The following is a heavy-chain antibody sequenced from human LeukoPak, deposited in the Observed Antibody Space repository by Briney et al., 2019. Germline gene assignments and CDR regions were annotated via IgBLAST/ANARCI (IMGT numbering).Heavy chain of an antibody. D-gene: IGHD4-17*01. CDR2: ISSSSSYI. V-gene: IGHV3-21*01. CDR1: GFTFSSYS. Sequence: GGSLRLSCAASGFTFSSYSMNWVRQAPGKGLERVSSISSSSSYIYYADSVKGRFTISRDNAKNSLYLQMNSLRAEDTAVYYCARGAGPNDYGDYDFDYWGQGTLVTVSS. J-gene: IGHJ4*02. CDR3: ARGAGPNDYGDYDFDY.